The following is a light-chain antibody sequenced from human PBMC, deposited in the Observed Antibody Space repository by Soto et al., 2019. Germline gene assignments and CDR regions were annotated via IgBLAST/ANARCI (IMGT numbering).Light chain of an antibody. CDR2: GAS. V-gene: IGKV3-20*01. CDR3: QQYGSSPRFT. CDR1: QSVGIN. J-gene: IGKJ5*01. Sequence: EILMTQSPATLSVSPGEGATLSCRAIQSVGINLAWYQQKPGQAPRLLIYGASSRATGIPDRFSGSGSGTDFTITISRLEPEDFAVYYCQQYGSSPRFTFGQGTRVENK.